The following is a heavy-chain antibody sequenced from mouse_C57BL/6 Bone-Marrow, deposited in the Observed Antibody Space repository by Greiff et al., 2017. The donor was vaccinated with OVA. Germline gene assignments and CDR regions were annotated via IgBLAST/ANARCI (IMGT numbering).Heavy chain of an antibody. CDR1: GFTFSDYY. D-gene: IGHD2-5*01. Sequence: EVKLVESGGGLVQPGGSLKLSCAASGFTFSDYYMYWVRQTPEKRLEWVAYISNGGGSTYYPDTVKGRFTISRDNAKNTLYLQMSRLKSEDTAMYYCARQESNYYFDYWGQGTTLTVSS. V-gene: IGHV5-12*01. CDR2: ISNGGGST. J-gene: IGHJ2*01. CDR3: ARQESNYYFDY.